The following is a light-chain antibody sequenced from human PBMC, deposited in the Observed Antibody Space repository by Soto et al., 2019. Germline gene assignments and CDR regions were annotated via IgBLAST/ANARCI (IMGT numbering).Light chain of an antibody. CDR3: QQGYSWPHT. V-gene: IGKV3-15*01. CDR2: AAS. Sequence: DIEMTQSPATLSVSPGDRATLSCRASQSISSELAWYQQKPGQPPRLLIYAASTRATGVPARFTGSGSGSDFTLTISGLQSEDLAVYYCQQGYSWPHTFGQGTRLEI. J-gene: IGKJ2*01. CDR1: QSISSE.